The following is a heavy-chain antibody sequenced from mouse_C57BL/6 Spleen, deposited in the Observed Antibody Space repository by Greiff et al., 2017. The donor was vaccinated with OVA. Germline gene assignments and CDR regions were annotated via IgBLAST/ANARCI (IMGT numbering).Heavy chain of an antibody. CDR3: AKEDYAKAY. Sequence: EVQLQQSVAELVKPGASVKLSCKASGYTFKNSYMHWVKQRPGQGLEWIGRIDPASGSTKYTAKFKGKATVTVDTSSNTAYLQLSSLTSEDTAIYYCAKEDYAKAYWGKGTSVTVSS. CDR2: IDPASGST. J-gene: IGHJ4*01. CDR1: GYTFKNSY. V-gene: IGHV14-3*01.